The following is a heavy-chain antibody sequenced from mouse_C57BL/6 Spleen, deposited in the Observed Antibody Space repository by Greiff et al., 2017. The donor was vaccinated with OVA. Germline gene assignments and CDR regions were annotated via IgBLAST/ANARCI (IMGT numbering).Heavy chain of an antibody. J-gene: IGHJ3*01. CDR3: TRSGSSYVAWFAY. CDR1: GYTFTDYE. D-gene: IGHD1-1*01. Sequence: VKVVESGAELVRPGASVTLSCKASGYTFTDYEMHWVKQTPVHGLEWIGAIDPETGGTAYNQKFKGKAILTADKSSSTAYMELRSLTSEDSAVYYCTRSGSSYVAWFAYWGQGTLVTVSA. V-gene: IGHV1-15*01. CDR2: IDPETGGT.